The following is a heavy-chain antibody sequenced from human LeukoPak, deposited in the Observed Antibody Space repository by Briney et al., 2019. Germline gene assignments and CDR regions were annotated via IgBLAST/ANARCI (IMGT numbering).Heavy chain of an antibody. CDR3: VRGAPFDY. CDR2: INSDGTST. D-gene: IGHD1-26*01. Sequence: HPGGSLRPSCAASGFTFTSYWMHWVRQAPGKGLVWVSRINSDGTSTSYADSVKGRFTISRDNAKNMLYLEMNSLRVDDTSVYYCVRGAPFDYWGQGTLVTVSS. J-gene: IGHJ4*02. CDR1: GFTFTSYW. V-gene: IGHV3-74*01.